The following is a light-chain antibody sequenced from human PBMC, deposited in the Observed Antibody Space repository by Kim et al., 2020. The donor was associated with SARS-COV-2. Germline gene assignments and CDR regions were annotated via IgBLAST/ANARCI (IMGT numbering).Light chain of an antibody. CDR1: QGITNS. V-gene: IGKV1-27*01. CDR3: QKYNSGSWT. J-gene: IGKJ1*01. CDR2: AAS. Sequence: VSVGDRVTITCRASQGITNSLAWYQQKTGKVPQLLIYAASALQAGVPSRFSGSGSGTDYTLIISSLQPEDVATYYCQKYNSGSWTFGQGTKVDIK.